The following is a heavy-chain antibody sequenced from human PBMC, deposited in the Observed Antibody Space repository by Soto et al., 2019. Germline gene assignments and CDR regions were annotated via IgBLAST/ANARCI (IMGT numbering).Heavy chain of an antibody. CDR2: IFSNDEK. CDR1: GFSLSNGKVG. D-gene: IGHD6-19*01. V-gene: IGHV2-26*01. J-gene: IGHJ6*03. CDR3: ARILFGRSVAGGYFYMDV. Sequence: PTLVNPKETLTLTCTVSGFSLSNGKVGVSWIRQPPGKALEWLAHIFSNDEKSYRTSLKSRLTISEDTSKSQVVLTMTNVDPVDTATYYCARILFGRSVAGGYFYMDVWGKGTTVTVSS.